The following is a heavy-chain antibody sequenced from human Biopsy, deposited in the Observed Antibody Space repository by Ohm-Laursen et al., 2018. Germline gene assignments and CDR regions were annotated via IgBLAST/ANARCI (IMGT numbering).Heavy chain of an antibody. J-gene: IGHJ6*02. V-gene: IGHV4-59*01. CDR3: ARATNSTGWPYYYFYGMDV. CDR1: GESFNGYY. Sequence: GILSLTCVVYGESFNGYYWSWIRQTPGKGLEWIGYIYYSGSTNYNPSLKSRVTISVDTSKNQFSLRLNSVTAADTAVYYCARATNSTGWPYYYFYGMDVWGQGTTVTISS. CDR2: IYYSGST. D-gene: IGHD2/OR15-2a*01.